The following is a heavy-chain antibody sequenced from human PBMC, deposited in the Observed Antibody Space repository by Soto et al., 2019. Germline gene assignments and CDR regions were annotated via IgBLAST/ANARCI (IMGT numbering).Heavy chain of an antibody. V-gene: IGHV5-10-1*01. CDR2: IDPSDSYT. D-gene: IGHD2-2*01. Sequence: EVQLVQSGAEVKKPGESLRISCKGSGYDFTSYWITWVRQLPVKGLEWMGRIDPSDSYTTYSSSFQGHITFSADKSISTAYLQWSSLKASDTAVYYCARHEGVPAADGLDVWGQGTTVTVSS. CDR1: GYDFTSYW. J-gene: IGHJ6*02. CDR3: ARHEGVPAADGLDV.